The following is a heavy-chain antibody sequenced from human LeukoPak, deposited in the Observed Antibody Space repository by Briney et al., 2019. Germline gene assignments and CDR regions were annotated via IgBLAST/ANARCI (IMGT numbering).Heavy chain of an antibody. CDR1: GGSISSYY. D-gene: IGHD3-16*01. V-gene: IGHV4-4*09. CDR2: IYTSGST. J-gene: IGHJ5*02. CDR3: AGGGGGEGGLYFGWFDP. Sequence: SETLSLTCTVSGGSISSYYWSWIRQPPGKGLEWIGYIYTSGSTNYNPSLKSRVTISVDTSKNQFSLKLSSVTAADTAVYYCAGGGGGEGGLYFGWFDPWGQGTLVTVSS.